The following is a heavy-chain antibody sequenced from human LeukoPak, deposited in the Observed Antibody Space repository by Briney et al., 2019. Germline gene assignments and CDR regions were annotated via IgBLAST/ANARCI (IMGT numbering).Heavy chain of an antibody. D-gene: IGHD1-26*01. CDR3: ARVFSGSPGGYYYYGMDV. CDR1: GGTFSSYA. Sequence: SVKVSCKASGGTFSSYATSWVRQAPGQGLEWMGGIIPIFGTANYAQKFQGRVTITADESTSTAYMELSSLRSEDTAVYYCARVFSGSPGGYYYYGMDVWGQGTTVTVSS. J-gene: IGHJ6*02. CDR2: IIPIFGTA. V-gene: IGHV1-69*13.